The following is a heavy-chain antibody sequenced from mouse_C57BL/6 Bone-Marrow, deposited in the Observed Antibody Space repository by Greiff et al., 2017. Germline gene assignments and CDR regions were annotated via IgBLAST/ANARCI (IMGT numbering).Heavy chain of an antibody. V-gene: IGHV6-3*01. CDR2: IRLKSDNYAT. J-gene: IGHJ3*01. D-gene: IGHD2-3*01. CDR1: GFTFSNYW. Sequence: EVQLQQSGGGLVQPGGSMKLSCVASGFTFSNYWMNWVRQSPEKGLEWVAQIRLKSDNYATHYAESVKGRFTISRDDSKSSVYLQMNNLRAEDTGIYYCTGDGSSWFAYWGQGTLVTVAA. CDR3: TGDGSSWFAY.